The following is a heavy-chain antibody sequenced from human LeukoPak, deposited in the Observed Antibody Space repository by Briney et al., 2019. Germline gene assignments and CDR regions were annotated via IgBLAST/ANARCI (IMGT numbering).Heavy chain of an antibody. J-gene: IGHJ4*02. CDR1: GFTFSSYW. D-gene: IGHD1-26*01. CDR2: INSDGCST. V-gene: IGHV3-74*01. Sequence: PGGSLRLSCAASGFTFSSYWMHWVRQAPGKGLVWVSRINSDGCSTSYADSVKGRFTVSRDNAKNTLYLQMNSLRAEDTAVYYCARATGSYYSLGYWGQGTLVTVSS. CDR3: ARATGSYYSLGY.